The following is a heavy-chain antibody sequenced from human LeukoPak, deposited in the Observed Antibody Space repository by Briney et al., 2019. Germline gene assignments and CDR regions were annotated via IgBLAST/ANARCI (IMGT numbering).Heavy chain of an antibody. CDR2: IYYSGST. CDR1: GGSISSTSYY. J-gene: IGHJ3*01. CDR3: AKAGVRYFDSSGLYAFDF. V-gene: IGHV4-39*01. Sequence: SETLSLTCAVSGGSISSTSYYWAWVRQPPGKGLEWIGTIYYSGSTYHNPSLKSRVTLSVDTSRNQFSLRLSSVDAADTAVYYCAKAGVRYFDSSGLYAFDFWGQGTTVTVSS. D-gene: IGHD3-22*01.